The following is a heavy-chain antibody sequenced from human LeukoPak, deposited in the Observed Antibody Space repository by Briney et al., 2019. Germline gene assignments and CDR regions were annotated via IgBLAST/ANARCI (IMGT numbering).Heavy chain of an antibody. CDR3: AKDRGYCSSTSCPDAFDI. J-gene: IGHJ3*02. CDR2: INSDGKTT. D-gene: IGHD2-2*01. Sequence: GGSLRLSCAASGFTFSDYSMNWVRQAPGKGLEDLSYINSDGKTTWYADSVKGRFTASRDNAKNSLYLQMNSLRVEDTAVYYCAKDRGYCSSTSCPDAFDIWGQGTMVTVSS. CDR1: GFTFSDYS. V-gene: IGHV3-48*01.